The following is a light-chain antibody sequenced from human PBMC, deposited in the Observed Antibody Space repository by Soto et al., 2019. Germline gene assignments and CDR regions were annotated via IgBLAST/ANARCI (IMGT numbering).Light chain of an antibody. Sequence: QLVLTQPPSVSGAPGQRVTISCTGSSSNIGAGYDVHWYQQLPGTAPKLLIYGNSNRPSGVPDRFSGSKSGTSASLAITGLQAEDEADYYCQSYDSSLSGLVFGGGTKVIVL. J-gene: IGLJ3*02. CDR2: GNS. V-gene: IGLV1-40*01. CDR1: SSNIGAGYD. CDR3: QSYDSSLSGLV.